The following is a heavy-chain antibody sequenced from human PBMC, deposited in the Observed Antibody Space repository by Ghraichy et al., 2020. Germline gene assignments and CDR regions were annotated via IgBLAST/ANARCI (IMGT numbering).Heavy chain of an antibody. J-gene: IGHJ4*02. Sequence: GGSLRLSCAASGFTFSSYSMNWVRQAPGKGLVWVSYIRSSSSTIYYADSVKGRFTISRDNAKNSLYLQMNSLRDEDTAVYYCARDVWGRYRGYFDYWGQGTLVTVSS. D-gene: IGHD3-16*02. CDR1: GFTFSSYS. CDR2: IRSSSSTI. V-gene: IGHV3-48*02. CDR3: ARDVWGRYRGYFDY.